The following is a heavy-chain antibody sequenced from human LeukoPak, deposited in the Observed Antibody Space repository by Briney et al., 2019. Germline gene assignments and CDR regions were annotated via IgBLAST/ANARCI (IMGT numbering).Heavy chain of an antibody. J-gene: IGHJ6*03. CDR1: GGTFSSYA. D-gene: IGHD1-26*01. CDR2: IIPIFGTA. V-gene: IGHV1-69*05. Sequence: SVKVSCKASGGTFSSYAISWVRQAPGQGLEWMGGIIPIFGTANYAQKFQGRVTITTDESTSTAYMELSSLRSEDTAVYYCARDRGATPRPRYYYYYMDVWGKGTTVTVSS. CDR3: ARDRGATPRPRYYYYYMDV.